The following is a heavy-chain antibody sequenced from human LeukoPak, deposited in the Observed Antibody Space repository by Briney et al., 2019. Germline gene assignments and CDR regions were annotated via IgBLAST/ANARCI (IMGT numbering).Heavy chain of an antibody. CDR2: MSGSGGMT. J-gene: IGHJ4*02. CDR1: GFTFNSFA. CDR3: AKGPFFYYDASGYNYFES. D-gene: IGHD3-22*01. V-gene: IGHV3-23*01. Sequence: GGSLRLSCGASGFTFNSFAMSLVRQAPGQGPEWVSAMSGSGGMTYSADSVKGRFTTSRDNSKDTLYMQMNSLTVEDTAIYFCAKGPFFYYDASGYNYFESWGQGTLVTVSS.